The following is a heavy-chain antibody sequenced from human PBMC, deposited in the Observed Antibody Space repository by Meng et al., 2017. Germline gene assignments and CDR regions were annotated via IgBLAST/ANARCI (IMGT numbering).Heavy chain of an antibody. CDR1: GFPFSIYG. CDR3: ARVVYSSGWSFDY. D-gene: IGHD6-19*01. J-gene: IGHJ4*02. CDR2: IWYDGSNK. Sequence: QVRVVVSGGVVVQSGTALRLLCAASGFPFSIYGMHWVRQAPGKGLEWVAVIWYDGSNKYYADSVKGRFTISRDNSKNTLYLQMNSLRAEDTAMYYCARVVYSSGWSFDYWGQGTLVTVSS. V-gene: IGHV3-33*01.